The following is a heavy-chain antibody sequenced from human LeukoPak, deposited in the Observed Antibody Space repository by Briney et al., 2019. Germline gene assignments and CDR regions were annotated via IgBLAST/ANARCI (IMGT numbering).Heavy chain of an antibody. CDR1: GYPFSSYD. V-gene: IGHV1-8*03. Sequence: GASVKVSCKASGYPFSSYDINWVRQATGQGLEWMGWMSPNRLNTAYAQKFQDRLTISVNLSISTAYMELSSLTFEDTAVYFCARRLPYDYSDLDVWGPGATVTVSS. CDR2: MSPNRLNT. D-gene: IGHD4-17*01. J-gene: IGHJ6*02. CDR3: ARRLPYDYSDLDV.